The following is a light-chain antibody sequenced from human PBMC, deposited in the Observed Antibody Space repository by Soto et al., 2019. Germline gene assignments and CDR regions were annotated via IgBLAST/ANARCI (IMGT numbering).Light chain of an antibody. CDR3: TSHTGSSTLA. Sequence: QSALTQPRSVSGSPGQSVTISCTGSSIGGFNYVSWYQQYPGKAPRVIIYDVYKRPSGVPDRFSGSKSGNTASLTISGLQADDEADYYCTSHTGSSTLAFGGGTKVTVL. CDR2: DVY. V-gene: IGLV2-11*01. CDR1: SIGGFNY. J-gene: IGLJ2*01.